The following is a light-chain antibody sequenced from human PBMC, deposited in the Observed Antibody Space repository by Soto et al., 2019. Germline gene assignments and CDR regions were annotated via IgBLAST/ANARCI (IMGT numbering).Light chain of an antibody. J-gene: IGLJ2*01. CDR1: SSNIGAGYD. CDR3: HSYDRNLSVV. CDR2: GNS. V-gene: IGLV1-40*01. Sequence: QSVLTQPPSASGAPGQRVTISCTGSSSNIGAGYDVPWYQQLPGTAPKLLIYGNSNRPSGVPDRFSGSKSGSYASLAITGLQAEDEADYYFHSYDRNLSVVFGGGTKLTVL.